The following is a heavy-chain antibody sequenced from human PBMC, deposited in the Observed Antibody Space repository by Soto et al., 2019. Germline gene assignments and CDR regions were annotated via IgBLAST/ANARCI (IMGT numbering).Heavy chain of an antibody. V-gene: IGHV4-34*01. D-gene: IGHD3-3*01. CDR1: GGSFSGYY. CDR3: ARGRDFWSGYYGDWFDP. J-gene: IGHJ5*02. CDR2: INHSGST. Sequence: SETLSLTCAVYGGSFSGYYWSWIRQPPGKGLEWIGEINHSGSTNYNPSLKSRVTISVDTSKNQFSLKLSSVTAADTAVYYCARGRDFWSGYYGDWFDPWGQGTLVTVSS.